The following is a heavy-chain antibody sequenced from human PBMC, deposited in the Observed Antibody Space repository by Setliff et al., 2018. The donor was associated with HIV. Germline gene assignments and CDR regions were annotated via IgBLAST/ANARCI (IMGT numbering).Heavy chain of an antibody. D-gene: IGHD1-26*01. CDR1: GVSINRTDHY. J-gene: IGHJ6*03. CDR2: VSQSGST. V-gene: IGHV4-39*01. Sequence: SETMSLTCSVSGVSINRTDHYWGWIRQSPWKRLEWIGSVSQSGSTYYNPSLKSRITISVDRSKNLFSLNLSSVTAADTGVYYCARHPSTRIYQYYYIDVWGKGTTVTVSS. CDR3: ARHPSTRIYQYYYIDV.